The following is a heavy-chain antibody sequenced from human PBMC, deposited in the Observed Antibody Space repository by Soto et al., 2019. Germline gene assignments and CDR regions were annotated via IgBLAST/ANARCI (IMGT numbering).Heavy chain of an antibody. Sequence: LSLTCTVSGGSISSGDYYWSWIRQPPGKGLEWIGYIYYSGSTYYNPSLKSRVTISVDTSKNQFSLKLSSVTAADTAVYYCARGQGTRRIFFVFWFDPWGQGTLVTVSS. CDR2: IYYSGST. V-gene: IGHV4-30-4*01. D-gene: IGHD3-3*01. CDR1: GGSISSGDYY. CDR3: ARGQGTRRIFFVFWFDP. J-gene: IGHJ5*02.